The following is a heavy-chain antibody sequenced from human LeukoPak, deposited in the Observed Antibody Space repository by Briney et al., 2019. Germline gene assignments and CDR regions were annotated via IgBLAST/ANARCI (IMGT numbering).Heavy chain of an antibody. CDR3: AKAEYYYDSSGYYPTGY. CDR1: GFTFSDHH. J-gene: IGHJ4*02. Sequence: GGSLRLSCAASGFTFSDHHMDWVRQAPGKGLEWVSAISGSGGSTYYADSVKGRFTISRDNSKNTLYLQMNSLRAEDTAVYYCAKAEYYYDSSGYYPTGYWGQGTLVTVSS. CDR2: ISGSGGST. D-gene: IGHD3-22*01. V-gene: IGHV3-23*01.